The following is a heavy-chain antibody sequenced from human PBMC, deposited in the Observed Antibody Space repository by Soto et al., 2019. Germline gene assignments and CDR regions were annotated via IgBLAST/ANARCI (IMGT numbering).Heavy chain of an antibody. V-gene: IGHV5-10-1*01. J-gene: IGHJ6*02. CDR2: IDPSDSYT. D-gene: IGHD6-13*01. CDR1: GYSFTSYW. CDR3: ARGAAAGTPLWYYYYGMDV. Sequence: GESLKISCKGSGYSFTSYWISWVRQMPGKGLEWMGRIDPSDSYTNYSPSFQGHVTISADMSISTAYLQWSSLKASDTAMYYCARGAAAGTPLWYYYYGMDVSGQGTTVTVSS.